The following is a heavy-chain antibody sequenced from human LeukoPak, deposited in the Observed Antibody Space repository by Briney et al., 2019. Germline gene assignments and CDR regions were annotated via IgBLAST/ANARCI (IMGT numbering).Heavy chain of an antibody. J-gene: IGHJ4*02. D-gene: IGHD6-13*01. V-gene: IGHV3-23*01. CDR3: ARRLYSSSWSSFDY. Sequence: GGSLRLSCAASGFTFSSYAMSWVRRAPGKGLEWVSAISGSGGSTYYADSVKGRFTISRDNSKNTLYLQMNSLRAEDTAVYYCARRLYSSSWSSFDYWGQGTLVTVSS. CDR1: GFTFSSYA. CDR2: ISGSGGST.